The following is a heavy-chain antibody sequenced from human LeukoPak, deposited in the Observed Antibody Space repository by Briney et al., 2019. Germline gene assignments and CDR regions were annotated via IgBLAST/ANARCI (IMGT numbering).Heavy chain of an antibody. V-gene: IGHV4-39*07. CDR2: INHSGST. J-gene: IGHJ5*02. CDR3: ARRLRSHYYGSGSYHWFDP. CDR1: GGSISSSSYY. Sequence: PSETLSLTCTVSGGSISSSSYYWGWIRQPPGKGLEWIGEINHSGSTNYNPSLKSRVTISVDTSKNQFSPKLSSVTAADTAVYYCARRLRSHYYGSGSYHWFDPWGQGTLVTVSS. D-gene: IGHD3-10*01.